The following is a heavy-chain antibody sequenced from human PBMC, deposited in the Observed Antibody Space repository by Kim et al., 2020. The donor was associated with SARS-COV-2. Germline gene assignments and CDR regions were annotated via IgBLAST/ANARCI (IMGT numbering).Heavy chain of an antibody. V-gene: IGHV4-39*01. J-gene: IGHJ4*02. D-gene: IGHD6-19*01. CDR3: ARRGAGTSFFGYYFDY. Sequence: SRKSRVTISVDTSKNQFSLKLSSVTAADTAVYYCARRGAGTSFFGYYFDYWGQGTLVTVSS.